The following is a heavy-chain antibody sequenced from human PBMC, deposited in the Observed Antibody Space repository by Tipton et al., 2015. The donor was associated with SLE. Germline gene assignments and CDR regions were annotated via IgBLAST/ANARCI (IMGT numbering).Heavy chain of an antibody. CDR3: ARSDIVVVEAATLVGGDI. D-gene: IGHD2-15*01. Sequence: SLRLSCAVSGFTFSSYAMTWVRQAPGKGLEWVSAIYSSGHTYYADSVKGRFTISRDNSKNTLYLQMNSLRAEDTAVYYCARSDIVVVEAATLVGGDIWGQGTMVTVSA. J-gene: IGHJ3*02. CDR1: GFTFSSYA. V-gene: IGHV3-23*05. CDR2: IYSSGHT.